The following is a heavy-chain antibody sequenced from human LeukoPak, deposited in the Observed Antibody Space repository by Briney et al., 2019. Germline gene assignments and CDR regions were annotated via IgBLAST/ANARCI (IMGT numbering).Heavy chain of an antibody. V-gene: IGHV1-2*02. CDR1: GYTFTGYY. CDR3: ASLYDFWSASTTFDY. Sequence: GASVTVSCKASGYTFTGYYMHWVRQAPGQGLEWMGWINPNSGGANYAQKFQGRVTMTRDTSISTAYMELSRLRSDDTAVYYCASLYDFWSASTTFDYWGQGTLVTVSS. J-gene: IGHJ4*02. CDR2: INPNSGGA. D-gene: IGHD3-3*01.